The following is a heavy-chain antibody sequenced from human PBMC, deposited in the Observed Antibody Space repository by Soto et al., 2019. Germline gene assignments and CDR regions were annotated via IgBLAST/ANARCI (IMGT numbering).Heavy chain of an antibody. CDR3: AKRLTSGDEGF. Sequence: SGGALRVSGPASVFTFRNCAMMWVRQAPGEGLECVSAISAGGVATYYADSVKGRFTVSRDNSKDTLYLQMNSLRGEDTAVYFCAKRLTSGDEGFWGRGTLVTVSS. V-gene: IGHV3-23*01. D-gene: IGHD2-21*02. J-gene: IGHJ4*02. CDR2: ISAGGVAT. CDR1: VFTFRNCA.